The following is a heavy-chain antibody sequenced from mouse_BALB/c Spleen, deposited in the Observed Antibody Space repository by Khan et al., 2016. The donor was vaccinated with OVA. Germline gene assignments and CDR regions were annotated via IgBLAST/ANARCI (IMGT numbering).Heavy chain of an antibody. CDR3: AIPPCFSDVMFH. V-gene: IGHV9-3-1*01. CDR2: INTNTGEP. Sequence: QIQLVQSGPELKKPGETVKISCKASGYTFTNYGVNWVKQAPGKGLQWMGWINTNTGEPTYAVDFKGRFAFSLETSASPAYLQINTLKNEDTATCVFAIPPCFSDVMFHWGQGTSVTVSS. CDR1: GYTFTNYG. J-gene: IGHJ4*01.